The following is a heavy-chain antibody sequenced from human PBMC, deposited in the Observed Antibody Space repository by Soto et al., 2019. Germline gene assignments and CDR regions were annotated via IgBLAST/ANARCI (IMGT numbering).Heavy chain of an antibody. CDR1: GFTFSSYG. D-gene: IGHD3-10*01. J-gene: IGHJ4*02. Sequence: PGGSLRLSCAASGFTFSSYGMTRVRQAPGKGLQWVSVINHSGRSTYYADSVKGRFTISRDNSENTLFLHINSLRAEDTAIYYCARDNTFYSGSGSYYNPYYFDYWGQGTLVTVSS. CDR2: INHSGRST. CDR3: ARDNTFYSGSGSYYNPYYFDY. V-gene: IGHV3-23*01.